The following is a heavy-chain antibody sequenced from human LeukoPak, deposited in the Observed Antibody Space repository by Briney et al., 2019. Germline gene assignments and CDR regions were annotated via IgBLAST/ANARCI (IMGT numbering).Heavy chain of an antibody. CDR1: GFTFSGHW. V-gene: IGHV3-7*01. D-gene: IGHD1-14*01. CDR2: INQGGSDK. Sequence: GGSLRLSCAASGFTFSGHWMSWVRQAPGKGLEWVANINQGGSDKYYVDSVKGRFTISRDSANNLLYLQMNSLRGEDTAVYYCTRDRSRAEDDWGRGTLVTVSS. CDR3: TRDRSRAEDD. J-gene: IGHJ4*02.